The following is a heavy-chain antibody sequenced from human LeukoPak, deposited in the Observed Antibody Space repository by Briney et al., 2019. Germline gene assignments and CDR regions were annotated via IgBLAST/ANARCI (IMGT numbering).Heavy chain of an antibody. V-gene: IGHV4-59*08. D-gene: IGHD6-13*01. J-gene: IGHJ3*02. CDR1: GGSISGYY. Sequence: SETLSLTCTVSGGSISGYYWTWIRQSPGKGLEWLGYIYYSGSTNYNPSLKSRVTMSVDMSKNQFSLKLSSVTAADTAVYYCARHYIASGGGDAFDIWGQGTMVTVSS. CDR3: ARHYIASGGGDAFDI. CDR2: IYYSGST.